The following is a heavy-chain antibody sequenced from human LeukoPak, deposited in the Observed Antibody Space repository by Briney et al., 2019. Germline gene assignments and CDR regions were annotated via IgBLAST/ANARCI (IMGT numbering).Heavy chain of an antibody. J-gene: IGHJ6*03. CDR2: ISGSGGST. Sequence: GGSLRLSCAASGFTFSSYAMSWVRQAPGKGLEWVSAISGSGGSTYYADSVKGRFTISRDNSKNTLHLQMNSLRAEDTAVYYCAKLGGPYNWDYAGLNYMDVWGKGTTVTVSS. V-gene: IGHV3-23*01. D-gene: IGHD1-7*01. CDR1: GFTFSSYA. CDR3: AKLGGPYNWDYAGLNYMDV.